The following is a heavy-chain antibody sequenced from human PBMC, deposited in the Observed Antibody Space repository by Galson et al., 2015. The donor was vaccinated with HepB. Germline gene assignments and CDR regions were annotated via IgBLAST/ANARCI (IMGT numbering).Heavy chain of an antibody. CDR2: INAGNGNT. Sequence: SVKVSCKASGYTFTSYAMHWVRQAPGQRLEWMGWINAGNGNTKYSQKFQGRVTITRDTSASTAYMELSSLRSEDTAVYYCARNYDSSGYYYEPDAFDIWGQGTMVTVSS. D-gene: IGHD3-22*01. CDR3: ARNYDSSGYYYEPDAFDI. CDR1: GYTFTSYA. J-gene: IGHJ3*02. V-gene: IGHV1-3*01.